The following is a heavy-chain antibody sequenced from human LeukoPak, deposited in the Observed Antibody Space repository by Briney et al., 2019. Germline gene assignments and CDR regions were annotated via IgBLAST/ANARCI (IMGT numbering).Heavy chain of an antibody. J-gene: IGHJ4*02. D-gene: IGHD3-3*01. Sequence: GGSLRLSCAASGFTFSSYEMNWVRQAPGKGLEWVSYISSSGSTIYYADSVKGRFTISRANAKNSLYLQMNSLRAEDTAVYYCARDDTTIFGVVIKGDYWGQGTLVTVSS. CDR2: ISSSGSTI. CDR3: ARDDTTIFGVVIKGDY. V-gene: IGHV3-48*03. CDR1: GFTFSSYE.